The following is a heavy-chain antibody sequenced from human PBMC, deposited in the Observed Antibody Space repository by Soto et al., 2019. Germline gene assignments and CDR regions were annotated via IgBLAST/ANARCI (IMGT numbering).Heavy chain of an antibody. D-gene: IGHD5-18*01. Sequence: SVKVSCKASGGTFSSYAISWVRQAPGQGLEWMGGITPIFGTANYAQKFQGRVTITADESTSTAYMELSSLRSEDTAVYYCARGERYSYGYAYWGQGTLVTVSS. CDR3: ARGERYSYGYAY. CDR1: GGTFSSYA. J-gene: IGHJ4*02. V-gene: IGHV1-69*13. CDR2: ITPIFGTA.